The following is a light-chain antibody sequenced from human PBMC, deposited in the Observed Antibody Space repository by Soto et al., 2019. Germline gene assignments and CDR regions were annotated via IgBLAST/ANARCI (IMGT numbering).Light chain of an antibody. Sequence: DIQMTQSPSSPCASVGDRVSITCRASQSISTYLNWYQQKPGKAPNLLIYAASTLQSGVPSRFSGSGSGTDFTLTISSLQREDFTTYYCQQSYSTPRTFGQGTKVEI. J-gene: IGKJ1*01. CDR3: QQSYSTPRT. CDR1: QSISTY. V-gene: IGKV1-39*01. CDR2: AAS.